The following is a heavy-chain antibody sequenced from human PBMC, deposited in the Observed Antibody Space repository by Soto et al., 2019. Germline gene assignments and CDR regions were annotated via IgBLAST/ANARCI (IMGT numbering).Heavy chain of an antibody. CDR1: GFIFSDFG. V-gene: IGHV3-33*01. CDR3: AREFPRVLGSCDS. Sequence: QVQLVESGGGVVQPGMSLGLSCAASGFIFSDFGMHWVRLAPGKGLDWVAGFGGNKKYYKDPVKGLFTISRDNSKNTLYLQMKSLRAEDTAVYYCAREFPRVLGSCDSWGQGTLVTVSS. CDR2: FGGNKK. J-gene: IGHJ4*02.